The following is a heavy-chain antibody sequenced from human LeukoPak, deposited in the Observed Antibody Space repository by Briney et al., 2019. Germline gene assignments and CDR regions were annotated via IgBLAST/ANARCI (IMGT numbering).Heavy chain of an antibody. CDR3: TTIPDYYDSSKPNY. D-gene: IGHD3-22*01. V-gene: IGHV3-15*07. Sequence: GGSLRLSCAASGFTFSNAWMNWVRQAPGKGLEWVGRIKSKTDGGTTDYAAPVKGRFTISRDDSKNTLYLQMNSLKTEDTAVYYCTTIPDYYDSSKPNYWGQGTLVTVSS. CDR2: IKSKTDGGTT. J-gene: IGHJ4*02. CDR1: GFTFSNAW.